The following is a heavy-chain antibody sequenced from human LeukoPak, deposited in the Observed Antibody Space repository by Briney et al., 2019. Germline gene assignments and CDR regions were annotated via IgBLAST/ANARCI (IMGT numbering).Heavy chain of an antibody. CDR3: ARDGGGDLWFGELPYYFDY. D-gene: IGHD3-10*01. Sequence: ASVKVSCQASGYTFTSYGISWVRQAPGQGLEWMGWISAYNGNTNYAQKLQGRVTMTTDTSTSTAYMELRSLRSDDTAVYYCARDGGGDLWFGELPYYFDYWGQGTLVTVSS. J-gene: IGHJ4*02. V-gene: IGHV1-18*01. CDR2: ISAYNGNT. CDR1: GYTFTSYG.